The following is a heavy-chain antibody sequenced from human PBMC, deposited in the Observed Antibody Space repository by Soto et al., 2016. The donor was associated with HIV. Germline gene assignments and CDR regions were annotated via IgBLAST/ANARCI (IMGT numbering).Heavy chain of an antibody. D-gene: IGHD6-13*01. V-gene: IGHV1-8*01. CDR1: GYTFPSYD. CDR3: ARVQGYSSSWSLYYYYYMDV. CDR2: MNPNSGNT. Sequence: QVQLVQSGAEVKKPGASVKVPCKASGYTFPSYDINWVRQATGQGLEWMGWMNPNSGNTGYAQKFQGRVTITRNTSISTAYMELSSLRSEDTAVYYCARVQGYSSSWSLYYYYYMDVWGKGTTVTVSS. J-gene: IGHJ6*03.